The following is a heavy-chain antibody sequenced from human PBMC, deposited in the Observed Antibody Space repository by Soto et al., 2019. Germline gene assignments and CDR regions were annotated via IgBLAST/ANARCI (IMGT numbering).Heavy chain of an antibody. CDR3: ATDPNDFWSGYYG. V-gene: IGHV3-11*01. CDR1: GFTFSDYY. Sequence: GGSLRLSCAASGFTFSDYYMNWIRQAPGKGLEWVSYISSSGSTINYADSVKGRFTISRDNTKNSLYLQMNSPRVEDTAVYYCATDPNDFWSGYYGWGQGTLVTVSS. CDR2: ISSSGSTI. J-gene: IGHJ4*02. D-gene: IGHD3-3*01.